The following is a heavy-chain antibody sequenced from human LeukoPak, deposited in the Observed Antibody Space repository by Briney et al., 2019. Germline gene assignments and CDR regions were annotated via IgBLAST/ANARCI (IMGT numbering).Heavy chain of an antibody. Sequence: GGSLRLSCAASGFTFSSYAMSWVRQAPGKGLEWVSTISGSGGDTYYADSVKGRFTISRDNSKNRLYLQMNSLRAEDTALYYCAKAATYYGSGSYYPGWGQGTLVTVSS. D-gene: IGHD3-10*01. CDR2: ISGSGGDT. J-gene: IGHJ4*02. CDR1: GFTFSSYA. V-gene: IGHV3-23*01. CDR3: AKAATYYGSGSYYPG.